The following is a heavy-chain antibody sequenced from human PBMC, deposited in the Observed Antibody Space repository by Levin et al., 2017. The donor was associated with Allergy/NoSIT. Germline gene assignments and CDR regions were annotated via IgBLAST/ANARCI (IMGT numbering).Heavy chain of an antibody. D-gene: IGHD3-3*01. CDR2: IYTSGST. Sequence: SQTLSLTCTVSGGSISSYYWSWIRQPAGKGLEWIGRIYTSGSTNYNPSLKSRVTMSVDTSKNQFSLKLSSVTAADTAVYYCARTDFWSGYPNMDVWGQGTTVTVSS. J-gene: IGHJ6*02. CDR3: ARTDFWSGYPNMDV. V-gene: IGHV4-4*07. CDR1: GGSISSYY.